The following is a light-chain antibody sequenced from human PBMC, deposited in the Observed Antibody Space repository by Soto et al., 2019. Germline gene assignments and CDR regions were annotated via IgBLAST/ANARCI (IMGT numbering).Light chain of an antibody. CDR2: GAS. J-gene: IGKJ1*01. CDR3: QQYGYSPRT. Sequence: EIVLTQSPGTLSLSPGETATLSCSASQNVTSYFACYQQKPGQAPRLLIYGASSRATGIPDSFSGSGSGTDFTLTISGLEPEDFAVYYCQQYGYSPRTFGQGTKVEIK. CDR1: QNVTSY. V-gene: IGKV3-20*01.